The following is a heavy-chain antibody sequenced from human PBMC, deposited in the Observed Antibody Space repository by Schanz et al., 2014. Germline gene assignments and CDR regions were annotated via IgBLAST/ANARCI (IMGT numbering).Heavy chain of an antibody. Sequence: QVQLVQSGAEVKKPGSSVKVSCKASRSTFSSYTISWVRQARGQGLEWMGRIIPILGIANYAQKFQGRVTISADKSTFTAYMDVSSLRSEDTAVYYCARGGYSSGWYDRDIAHFDYWGQGTLVTVSS. CDR2: IIPILGIA. CDR1: RSTFSSYT. J-gene: IGHJ4*02. V-gene: IGHV1-69*02. D-gene: IGHD6-19*01. CDR3: ARGGYSSGWYDRDIAHFDY.